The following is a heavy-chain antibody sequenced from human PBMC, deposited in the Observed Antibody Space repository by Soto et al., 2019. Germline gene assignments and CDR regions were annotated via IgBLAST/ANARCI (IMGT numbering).Heavy chain of an antibody. CDR1: GGSISSYY. J-gene: IGHJ4*02. Sequence: SETLSLTCTVSGGSISSYYWSWIRQPPGKGLEWIGYIYYSGSTNYNPSLKSRVTISVDTSKNQFSLKLSSVTAADTAVYYCARADYDILNGYYTYSYFDYCGQGPLITFSS. D-gene: IGHD3-9*01. V-gene: IGHV4-59*01. CDR3: ARADYDILNGYYTYSYFDY. CDR2: IYYSGST.